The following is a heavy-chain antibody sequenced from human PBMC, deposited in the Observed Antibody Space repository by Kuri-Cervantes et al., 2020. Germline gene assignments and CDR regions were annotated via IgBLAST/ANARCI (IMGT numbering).Heavy chain of an antibody. CDR2: ISSSGSTI. V-gene: IGHV3-11*04. CDR1: GFTFSDYY. J-gene: IGHJ6*02. CDR3: ARVIEVTGTTGYGMDV. D-gene: IGHD1-7*01. Sequence: GGSLRLSCAVSGFTFSDYYMSWIRRAPGKGLEWVSYISSSGSTIYYADSVKGRFTISRDNAKNSLYLQMNSLRAEDTAVYYCARVIEVTGTTGYGMDVWGQGTTVTVSS.